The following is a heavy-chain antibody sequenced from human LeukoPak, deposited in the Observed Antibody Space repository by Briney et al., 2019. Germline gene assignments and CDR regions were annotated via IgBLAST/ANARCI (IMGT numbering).Heavy chain of an antibody. Sequence: SETLSLTCAVYGGSFSGYYLNWIRQPPGKGLQYIGYIQYSGSTNYNPSLKSRVTISVDTSKNQFSLKLSSVTAADTAVYYCARYYDRSGYWSTPHFDYWGQGTLVTVSS. J-gene: IGHJ4*02. D-gene: IGHD3-22*01. CDR2: IQYSGST. CDR3: ARYYDRSGYWSTPHFDY. CDR1: GGSFSGYY. V-gene: IGHV4-59*01.